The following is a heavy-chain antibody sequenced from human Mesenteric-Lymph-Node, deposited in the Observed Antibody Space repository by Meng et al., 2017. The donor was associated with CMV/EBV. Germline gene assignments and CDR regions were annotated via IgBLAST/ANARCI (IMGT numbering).Heavy chain of an antibody. J-gene: IGHJ5*02. V-gene: IGHV3-13*01. CDR3: AREEYGDFPWLS. CDR1: GFTFSDYD. CDR2: IGTLHDT. Sequence: ESLKISCVASGFTFSDYDMHWVRQVTGKRLEWLSAIGTLHDTFYPDSVKGRFTISRENAKNSLYLQMNSLRAGDTTVYYCAREEYGDFPWLSWGQGTLVTVSS. D-gene: IGHD4-17*01.